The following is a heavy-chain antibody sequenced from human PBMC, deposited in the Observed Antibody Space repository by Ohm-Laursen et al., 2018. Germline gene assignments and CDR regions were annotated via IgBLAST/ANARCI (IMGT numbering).Heavy chain of an antibody. CDR1: GFTFSSNG. V-gene: IGHV3-33*01. CDR2: IWYDGSNK. D-gene: IGHD3-16*01. CDR3: ARWGPSKSIDY. Sequence: SLRLSCAASGFTFSSNGMHWVRQAQGKGLEWLAVIWYDGSNKYYADSVKGRFTISGDNSKNTLYLQMNSLRVEDSAVYYCARWGPSKSIDYWGQGTLVTVSS. J-gene: IGHJ4*02.